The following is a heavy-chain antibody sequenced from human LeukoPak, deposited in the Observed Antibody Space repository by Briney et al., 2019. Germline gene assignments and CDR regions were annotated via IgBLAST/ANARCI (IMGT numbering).Heavy chain of an antibody. CDR3: ARWDYYDSSGYLDNWFDP. CDR1: GGSISSGSYY. CDR2: IYTSGST. D-gene: IGHD3-22*01. J-gene: IGHJ5*02. Sequence: SETLSLTCTVSGGSISSGSYYWSWIRQPAGKGLEWIGRIYTSGSTNYNPSLKSRVTISVDTSKNQFSLKLSSVTAADTAVYYCARWDYYDSSGYLDNWFDPWGQGTLVTVSS. V-gene: IGHV4-61*02.